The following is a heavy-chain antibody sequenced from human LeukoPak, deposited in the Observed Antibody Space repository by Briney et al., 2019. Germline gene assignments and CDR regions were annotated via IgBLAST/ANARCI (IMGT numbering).Heavy chain of an antibody. V-gene: IGHV1-69*04. D-gene: IGHD1-26*01. CDR1: GGTFSSYA. J-gene: IGHJ4*02. CDR3: AREEGHNSGSYYVGY. Sequence: SVKVSCKASGGTFSSYAISWVRQAPGQGLEWMGRIIPILGIANYAQKFQGRVTITADKSTSTAYMELSSLRSEDTAVYYCAREEGHNSGSYYVGYWGQGTLVTVSS. CDR2: IIPILGIA.